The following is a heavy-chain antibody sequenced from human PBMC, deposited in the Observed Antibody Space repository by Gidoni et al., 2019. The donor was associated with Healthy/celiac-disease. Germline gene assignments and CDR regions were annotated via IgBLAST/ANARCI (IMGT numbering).Heavy chain of an antibody. CDR1: GFTFSSYS. CDR2: ISSSSSYI. J-gene: IGHJ3*02. D-gene: IGHD4-17*01. V-gene: IGHV3-21*01. Sequence: EVQLVESGGGLVKPGGYTSLSSAASGFTFSSYSMNWVRQAPGKGLEWVSSISSSSSYIYYADSVKGRFTISRDNSKNSLYLQMNSLRAEDTAVYYCARDRAVTYDAFDIWGQGTMVTVSS. CDR3: ARDRAVTYDAFDI.